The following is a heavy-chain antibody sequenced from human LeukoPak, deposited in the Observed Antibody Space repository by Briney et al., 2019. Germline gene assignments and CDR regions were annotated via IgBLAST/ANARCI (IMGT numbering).Heavy chain of an antibody. CDR3: ARDGELGSPADAFDI. D-gene: IGHD1-26*01. CDR2: ISSSSSYI. Sequence: GGSLRLSCAASGFTFSSYSMNWVRQAPGKGLEWVSSISSSSSYIYYADSVKGRFTISRDNAKRSLYLQMNSLGAEDTAVYYCARDGELGSPADAFDIWGQGTMVTVSS. J-gene: IGHJ3*02. CDR1: GFTFSSYS. V-gene: IGHV3-21*01.